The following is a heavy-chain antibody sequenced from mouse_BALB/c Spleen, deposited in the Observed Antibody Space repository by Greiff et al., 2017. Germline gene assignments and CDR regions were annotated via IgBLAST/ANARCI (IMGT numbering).Heavy chain of an antibody. CDR3: ARRGDGYSGFAY. D-gene: IGHD2-3*01. CDR2: LSSGGSYT. CDR1: GFTFSSYG. V-gene: IGHV5-6*02. Sequence: EVKLVESGGDLVKPGGSLKLSCAASGFTFSSYGMSWVRQTPDKRLEWVATLSSGGSYTYYPDSVKGRFTISRDNAKNTLYLQMSSLKSEDTAMYYCARRGDGYSGFAYWGQGTLVTVSA. J-gene: IGHJ3*01.